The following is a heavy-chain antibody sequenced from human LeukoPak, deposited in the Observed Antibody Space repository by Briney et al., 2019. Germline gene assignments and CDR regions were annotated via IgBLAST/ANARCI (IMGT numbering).Heavy chain of an antibody. CDR1: GFTYSSYG. CDR3: ARDATMVRGDNWFDP. J-gene: IGHJ5*02. V-gene: IGHV3-33*01. Sequence: PGGSLRLSCAASGFTYSSYGMHWVRQAPGKGLEWVAVIWYDRSNKYYADSVKGRFTISRDNSKNTLYLQMNSLRAEDTAVYYCARDATMVRGDNWFDPWGQGTLVTVSS. D-gene: IGHD3-10*01. CDR2: IWYDRSNK.